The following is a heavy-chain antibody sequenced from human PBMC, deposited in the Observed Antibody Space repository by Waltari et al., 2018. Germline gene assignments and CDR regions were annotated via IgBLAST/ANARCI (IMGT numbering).Heavy chain of an antibody. CDR1: GGSITTYY. CDR2: MCYNGSP. V-gene: IGHV4-59*01. Sequence: QVQLQESGPGLVKPSETLSLTCTVSGGSITTYYWTWIRQPPGRGLEWIGYMCYNGSPNYNPPLKRRVTISRDTSKNQVSLNLSSVTAADTAIYYCARDTIAVGYFDLWGQGTLVTVSS. J-gene: IGHJ4*02. CDR3: ARDTIAVGYFDL. D-gene: IGHD6-19*01.